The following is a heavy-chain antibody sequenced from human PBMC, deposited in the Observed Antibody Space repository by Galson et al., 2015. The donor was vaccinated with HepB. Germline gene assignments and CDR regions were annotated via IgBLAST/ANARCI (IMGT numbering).Heavy chain of an antibody. J-gene: IGHJ6*03. CDR2: ISWNSGSI. Sequence: SLRLSCAASGFTFDDYAMHWVRQAPGKGLEWVSGISWNSGSIGYADSVKGRFTISRDNAKNSLYLQMNSLRAEDTALYYCAKDKKRQYGGKFGYYYYYMDVWSKGTTVTVSS. D-gene: IGHD3-16*01. V-gene: IGHV3-9*01. CDR3: AKDKKRQYGGKFGYYYYYMDV. CDR1: GFTFDDYA.